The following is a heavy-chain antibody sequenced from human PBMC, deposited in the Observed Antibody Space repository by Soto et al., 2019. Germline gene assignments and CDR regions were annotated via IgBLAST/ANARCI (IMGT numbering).Heavy chain of an antibody. CDR1: GGSISSSNW. Sequence: TSETLSLTCAVSGGSISSSNWWSWVRQPPGKGLEWIGEIYHSGSTNYNLSLKSRVTISVDKSKNQFSLKLSSVTAADTAVYYCARDLAYCGGDCYSPNWGQGTLVTVSS. CDR3: ARDLAYCGGDCYSPN. D-gene: IGHD2-21*02. J-gene: IGHJ4*02. V-gene: IGHV4-4*02. CDR2: IYHSGST.